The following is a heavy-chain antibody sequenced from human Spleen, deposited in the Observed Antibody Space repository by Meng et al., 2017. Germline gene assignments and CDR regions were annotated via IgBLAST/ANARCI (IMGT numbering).Heavy chain of an antibody. Sequence: ASVKVSCKASGGSFNSYGINWVRQAPGQGLEWMGWINTNTGNPTYAQDFTGRFVFSLDTSVSTAYLQISSLKAEDTAVYYCARARGLLWFGEWSLNYWGQGTLVTVSS. CDR2: INTNTGNP. V-gene: IGHV7-4-1*02. CDR1: GGSFNSYG. CDR3: ARARGLLWFGEWSLNY. D-gene: IGHD3-10*01. J-gene: IGHJ4*02.